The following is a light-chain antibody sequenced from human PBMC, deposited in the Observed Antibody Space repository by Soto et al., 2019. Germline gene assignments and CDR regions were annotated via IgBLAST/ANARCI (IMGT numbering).Light chain of an antibody. Sequence: LVLTQSPGTLSLSPVERAALSCRASQSLTSRYLAWYRQKPGQAPRLLIYGTSSRATGIPDRFSGSGSGTDFTLTISSLEAEDVAVYYCQQYHSSPRTFGQGTKVDIK. V-gene: IGKV3-20*01. CDR1: QSLTSRY. CDR3: QQYHSSPRT. CDR2: GTS. J-gene: IGKJ1*01.